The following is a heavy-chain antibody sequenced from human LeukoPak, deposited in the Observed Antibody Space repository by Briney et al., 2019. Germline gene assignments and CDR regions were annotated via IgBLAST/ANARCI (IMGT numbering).Heavy chain of an antibody. CDR2: TYPGDSDI. V-gene: IGHV5-51*01. CDR3: ARHDRGDYGGTIDY. CDR1: GYSFTNYW. J-gene: IGHJ4*02. Sequence: GESLKISCKGSGYSFTNYWIGWVRQMPGKGLEWMGITYPGDSDIRYNPSFQGQVTISADKSISTAYLQWSSLKASDTAMYYCARHDRGDYGGTIDYWGQGTLVTVSS. D-gene: IGHD4-23*01.